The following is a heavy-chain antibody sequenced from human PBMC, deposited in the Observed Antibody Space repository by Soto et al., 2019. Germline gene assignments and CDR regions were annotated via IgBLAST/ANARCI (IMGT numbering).Heavy chain of an antibody. D-gene: IGHD6-19*01. J-gene: IGHJ2*01. V-gene: IGHV1-8*01. CDR2: MNPNSGNT. Sequence: QVQLVQSGAEVKKPGASVKVSCKASGYTFTSYDINWVRQATGQGLEWMGWMNPNSGNTGYAQKFQGRGTMTRNTSISTEYMELSSLSSEDTAVYYCASTVAVNHWYFDLWGRGTLVTVSS. CDR1: GYTFTSYD. CDR3: ASTVAVNHWYFDL.